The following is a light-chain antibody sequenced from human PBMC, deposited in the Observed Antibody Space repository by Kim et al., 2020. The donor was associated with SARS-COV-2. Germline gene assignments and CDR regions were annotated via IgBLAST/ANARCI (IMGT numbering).Light chain of an antibody. CDR3: MQNKDFPFT. CDR1: QSLLHADGRTY. V-gene: IGKV2D-29*01. CDR2: EIS. Sequence: DIVMTQTPLSLSVTPGQPASISCTSSQSLLHADGRTYLNWFLQKPGQPPQLLIFEISNPFSGVADRFSGSGSGTDFTLKISRVEAEDVGVYYCMQNKDFPFTFGGGTNVDIK. J-gene: IGKJ4*01.